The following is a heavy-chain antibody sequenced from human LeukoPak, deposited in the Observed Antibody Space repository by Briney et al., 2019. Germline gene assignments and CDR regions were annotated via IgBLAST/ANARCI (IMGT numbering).Heavy chain of an antibody. CDR1: GGSFSSGGYF. D-gene: IGHD2-15*01. J-gene: IGHJ1*01. Sequence: PSQTLSFTCTVSGGSFSSGGYFWCWIRQPAGKGLQWIGRIYTSGGTNYNPSLNSRVTVSIDTSTNQSSLRLTSVTAADTAVYYCATYCSHPSCQTGGGFQHWGQGTLVTVSS. CDR2: IYTSGGT. V-gene: IGHV4-61*02. CDR3: ATYCSHPSCQTGGGFQH.